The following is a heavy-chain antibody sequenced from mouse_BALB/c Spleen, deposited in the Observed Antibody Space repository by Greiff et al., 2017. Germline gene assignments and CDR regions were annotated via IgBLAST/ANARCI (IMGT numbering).Heavy chain of an antibody. J-gene: IGHJ1*01. Sequence: EVQLQESGPDLVKPSQSLSLTCTVTGYSITSGYSWHWLRQFPGNILEWMGYIHYSGSTNYNPSLKSRISITRDTSKNQFFLQLNSVTTEDTATYYCARSRITTATNFDVWGAGTTVTVSS. D-gene: IGHD1-2*01. CDR1: GYSITSGYS. CDR3: ARSRITTATNFDV. CDR2: IHYSGST. V-gene: IGHV3-1*02.